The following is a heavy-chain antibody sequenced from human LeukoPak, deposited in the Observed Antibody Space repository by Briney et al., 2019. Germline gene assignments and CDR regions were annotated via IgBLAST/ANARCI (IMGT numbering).Heavy chain of an antibody. D-gene: IGHD3-22*01. J-gene: IGHJ4*02. CDR2: ISYDGSNK. CDR1: GFTFSSYA. CDR3: ARALVVVITTLADY. V-gene: IGHV3-30-3*01. Sequence: GRSLRLSCAASGFTFSSYAMHWVRQAPGKGLEWVAVISYDGSNKYYADSVKGRFTISRDNSKNTLYLQMNSLRAEDTAVYYCARALVVVITTLADYWGQGTLVTVSS.